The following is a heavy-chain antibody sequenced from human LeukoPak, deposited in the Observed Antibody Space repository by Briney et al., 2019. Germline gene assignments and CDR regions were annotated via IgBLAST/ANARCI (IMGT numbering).Heavy chain of an antibody. Sequence: PSETLSLTCTVCGGSISSYYWSWIRQPPGKGLEGIGYIYYSGSTNYNPSLKRRVTICVATSQNQFSLKLSSVTAADTAVYYCARHDRQGYSSGWYGNYFDFWGQGTLVTVSS. D-gene: IGHD6-19*01. J-gene: IGHJ4*02. CDR1: GGSISSYY. V-gene: IGHV4-59*08. CDR3: ARHDRQGYSSGWYGNYFDF. CDR2: IYYSGST.